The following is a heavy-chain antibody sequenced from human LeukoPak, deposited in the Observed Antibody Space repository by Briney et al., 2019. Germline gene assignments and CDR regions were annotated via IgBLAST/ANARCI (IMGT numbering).Heavy chain of an antibody. CDR3: ARGLGPDYYYGMDV. V-gene: IGHV4-34*01. Sequence: PSETLSLTCAVYGGSFSGYYWSWIRQPPGKGLEWIGEINHSGSTNYNPSLKSRVTISVDTPKNQFSLKLSSVTAADTAVYYCARGLGPDYYYGMDVWGQGTTVTVSS. CDR2: INHSGST. CDR1: GGSFSGYY. J-gene: IGHJ6*02.